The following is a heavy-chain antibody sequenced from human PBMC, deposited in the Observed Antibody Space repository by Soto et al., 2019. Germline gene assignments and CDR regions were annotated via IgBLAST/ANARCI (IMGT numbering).Heavy chain of an antibody. Sequence: GGSLRLSCAASGFTFSSLGMDWVRQAPGKGLEWVALISYDGSKKYYGDSVKGRFTISRDNSRNTLHLQMNSLRAEDTAIYYCARGSAFIGLDYWGQGTPVTVSS. V-gene: IGHV3-30-3*01. J-gene: IGHJ4*02. CDR3: ARGSAFIGLDY. D-gene: IGHD1-26*01. CDR2: ISYDGSKK. CDR1: GFTFSSLG.